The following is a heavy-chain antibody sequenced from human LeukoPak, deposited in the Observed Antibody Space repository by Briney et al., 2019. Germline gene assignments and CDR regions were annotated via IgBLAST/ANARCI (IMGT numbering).Heavy chain of an antibody. J-gene: IGHJ4*02. CDR1: VGSINGYY. CDR2: IYSSGST. CDR3: ARDVRYGDYALFDY. D-gene: IGHD4-17*01. Sequence: SETLSLTCTVSVGSINGYYWSWIRQPAGKGLEWIGRIYSSGSTNYNPSLRSRVTVSVDTSKNRFSLNLTSVTAADTAVYYCARDVRYGDYALFDYWGQGTLVTVSS. V-gene: IGHV4-4*07.